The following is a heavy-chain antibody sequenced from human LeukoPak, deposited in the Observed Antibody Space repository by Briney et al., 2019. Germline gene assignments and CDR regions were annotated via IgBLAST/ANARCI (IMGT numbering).Heavy chain of an antibody. Sequence: SETLSLTCSVSGYSISSGYYWGWIRQPPGRGLEWIGSIYYTGGTLYNPSLKSRVGMSVDTSKNQFSLKLSSVTAADTAVYYYAGLSANTVRGGPYYYYYYMDVWGKGTTVTVSS. V-gene: IGHV4-38-2*02. D-gene: IGHD3-10*02. J-gene: IGHJ6*03. CDR3: AGLSANTVRGGPYYYYYYMDV. CDR2: IYYTGGT. CDR1: GYSISSGYY.